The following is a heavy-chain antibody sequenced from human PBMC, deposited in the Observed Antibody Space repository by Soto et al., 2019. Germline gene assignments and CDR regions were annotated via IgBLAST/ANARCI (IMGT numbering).Heavy chain of an antibody. CDR3: ARDKGFGESDV. V-gene: IGHV1-18*01. J-gene: IGHJ6*02. CDR2: ISAYNGNT. D-gene: IGHD3-10*01. CDR1: GYSFTSYG. Sequence: QVQLVQSGAEVKKPGASVKVSCKASGYSFTSYGISWVRQAPGQGLEWMGWISAYNGNTNYAQKLQGRVTMTTDTSTRTAYLALRSLRSADTAVYSCARDKGFGESDVWGQGTTVTFSS.